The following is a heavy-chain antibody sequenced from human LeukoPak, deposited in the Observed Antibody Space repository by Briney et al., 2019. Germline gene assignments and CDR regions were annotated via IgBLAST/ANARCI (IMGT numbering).Heavy chain of an antibody. J-gene: IGHJ3*02. D-gene: IGHD4-17*01. CDR2: FYHGGST. Sequence: PSETLSLTCTVSGYSISTGYYWDWIRQPPGKGLEWIGTFYHGGSTYYNPSLKSRVTISVDTSKNQFSLNLTSVTAADTAVYYCARVVMTTVTTEGFDIWGQGTMVTVSS. V-gene: IGHV4-38-2*02. CDR1: GYSISTGYY. CDR3: ARVVMTTVTTEGFDI.